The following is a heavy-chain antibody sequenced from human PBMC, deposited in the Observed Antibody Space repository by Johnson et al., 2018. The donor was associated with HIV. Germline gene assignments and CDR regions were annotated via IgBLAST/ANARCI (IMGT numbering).Heavy chain of an antibody. CDR2: ISYDGSNK. CDR3: AREGKDAFDI. Sequence: HVQLVESGGGVVQPGRSLRLSCAASGFIFSSYAMHWVRQAPGKGLEWVGLISYDGSNKYYADSVKGRFTISRDNSRNTLYLQMNSLRAEDTAVYYCAREGKDAFDIWGQGTMVTVSS. V-gene: IGHV3-30*14. D-gene: IGHD3-10*01. CDR1: GFIFSSYA. J-gene: IGHJ3*02.